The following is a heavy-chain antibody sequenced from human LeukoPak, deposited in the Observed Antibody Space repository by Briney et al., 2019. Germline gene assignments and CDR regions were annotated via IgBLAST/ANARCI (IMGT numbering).Heavy chain of an antibody. D-gene: IGHD5-12*01. V-gene: IGHV3-30*04. CDR2: ISYDGSNK. CDR3: ARRNSGYLKRPYYFDY. CDR1: GFTFSSYA. Sequence: GGSLRLSCAAAGFTFSSYAMHWVRQAPGKGLEWVAVISYDGSNKYYADSVKGRYTISRDNSKNTLYLQMNSLRAEDTAVYYCARRNSGYLKRPYYFDYCGQGTLVTVSS. J-gene: IGHJ4*02.